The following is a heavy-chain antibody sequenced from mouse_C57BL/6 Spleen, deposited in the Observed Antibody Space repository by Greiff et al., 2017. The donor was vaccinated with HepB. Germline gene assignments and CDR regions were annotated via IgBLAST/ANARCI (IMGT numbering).Heavy chain of an antibody. CDR1: GYTFTSYW. CDR2: IDPSDSYT. V-gene: IGHV1-59*01. D-gene: IGHD1-1*01. Sequence: QVQLQQPGAELVRPGTSVKLSCKASGYTFTSYWMHWVKQRPGQGLEWIGVIDPSDSYTNYNQKFKGKATLTVDTSSSTAYMPLSSLTSEDSAVYYCARWGSSPYFDYWGQGTTLTVSS. CDR3: ARWGSSPYFDY. J-gene: IGHJ2*01.